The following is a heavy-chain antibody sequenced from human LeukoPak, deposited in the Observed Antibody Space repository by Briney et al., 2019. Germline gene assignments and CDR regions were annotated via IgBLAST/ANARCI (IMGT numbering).Heavy chain of an antibody. Sequence: SETLSLTCTVSGGSISSSSYYWSWIRQPPGKGLEWIGYIYYSGSTNYNPSLKSRVTISVDTSKNQFSLRLSSVTAADTAVYYCARSGLNYYDSSGYYFDYWGQGTLVTVSS. V-gene: IGHV4-61*05. J-gene: IGHJ4*02. CDR2: IYYSGST. D-gene: IGHD3-22*01. CDR3: ARSGLNYYDSSGYYFDY. CDR1: GGSISSSSYY.